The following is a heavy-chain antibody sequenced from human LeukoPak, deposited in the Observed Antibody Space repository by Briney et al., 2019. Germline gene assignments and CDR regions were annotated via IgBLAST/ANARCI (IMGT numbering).Heavy chain of an antibody. V-gene: IGHV3-9*01. CDR2: ISWNSGSI. J-gene: IGHJ6*02. Sequence: GRSLRLSCAASGFTFDDYAMHWVRQAPGKGLEWVSGISWNSGSIGYADSVKGRFTISRDNAKNSLYLQMNSLGAEDTALYYCARGSGGDYRDYYYYGMDVWGQGTTVTVSS. D-gene: IGHD4-17*01. CDR3: ARGSGGDYRDYYYYGMDV. CDR1: GFTFDDYA.